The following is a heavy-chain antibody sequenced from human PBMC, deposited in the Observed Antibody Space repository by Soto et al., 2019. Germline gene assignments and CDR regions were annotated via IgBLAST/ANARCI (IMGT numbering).Heavy chain of an antibody. CDR3: ARVVPGAEAWFGP. V-gene: IGHV1-18*01. J-gene: IGHJ5*02. Sequence: ASVKVSCKTSGYTFSNYGITWVRQAPGQPLEWLGWISLYSDGTSYAQKFRGRVSMTTDTSTTTAYMELRSLRSDDTAVYYCARVVPGAEAWFGPWGQGTLVTVSS. CDR2: ISLYSDGT. CDR1: GYTFSNYG.